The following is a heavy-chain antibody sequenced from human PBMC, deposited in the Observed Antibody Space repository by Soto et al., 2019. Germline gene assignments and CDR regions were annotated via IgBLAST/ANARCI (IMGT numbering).Heavy chain of an antibody. J-gene: IGHJ4*02. CDR1: GYSIDRGYY. V-gene: IGHV4-38-2*02. CDR3: VRYEYDSSGHDDGH. Sequence: PSETLSLTCSVSGYSIDRGYYCGWIRQAPERGLEWIGSISHRGATSYTPSLKSRAIISLDTSNNQFTLRLTSVTVADTATYYCVRYEYDSSGHDDGHWGQGTLVTVSS. D-gene: IGHD3-22*01. CDR2: ISHRGAT.